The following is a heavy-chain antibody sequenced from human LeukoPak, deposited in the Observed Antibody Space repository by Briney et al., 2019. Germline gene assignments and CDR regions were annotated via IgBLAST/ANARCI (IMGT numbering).Heavy chain of an antibody. CDR3: AKDCGDLLLYANDASDI. CDR2: IRYDGNDK. Sequence: GGSLRLSCAASGFTFSSYGMHWVRQAPGKGLEWVALIRYDGNDKYYADSVKGRFTISRDNSKNTLYLQMNSLRAEDTAVYYCAKDCGDLLLYANDASDIWGQGTLVTVSS. V-gene: IGHV3-30*02. D-gene: IGHD2-2*02. CDR1: GFTFSSYG. J-gene: IGHJ3*02.